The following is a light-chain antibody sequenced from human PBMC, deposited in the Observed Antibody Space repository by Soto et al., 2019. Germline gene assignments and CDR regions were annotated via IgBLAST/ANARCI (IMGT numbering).Light chain of an antibody. Sequence: QSVLTQPPSVSAAPGQRVTISCTGSSSNIGAGYDVRWYQQLPGTAPKLLIYGNSNRPSGVPDRFSGSKSGTSASLGITGLQAGDEADYYCQSYDSSLSGYVFGGGTKLTVL. CDR3: QSYDSSLSGYV. CDR2: GNS. V-gene: IGLV1-40*01. CDR1: SSNIGAGYD. J-gene: IGLJ2*01.